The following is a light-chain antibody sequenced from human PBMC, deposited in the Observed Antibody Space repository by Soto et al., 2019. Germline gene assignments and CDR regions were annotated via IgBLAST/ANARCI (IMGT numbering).Light chain of an antibody. CDR3: CSYAGSNTWV. J-gene: IGLJ1*01. CDR1: NSDLNY. Sequence: QSALTQPASVSGAPGQSITISCTGTNSDLNYVSWHQQHPGKAPKLMSEDHKRPSGVSNRFSGSKSGNTASLTISELQTEDEADYYCCSYAGSNTWVFGTGTKVTVL. V-gene: IGLV2-23*01. CDR2: EDH.